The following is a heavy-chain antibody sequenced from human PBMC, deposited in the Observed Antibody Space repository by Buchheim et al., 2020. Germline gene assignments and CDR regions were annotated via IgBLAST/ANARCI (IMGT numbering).Heavy chain of an antibody. V-gene: IGHV2-70*04. J-gene: IGHJ4*02. D-gene: IGHD3-22*01. CDR1: GFSLSTSGMR. CDR3: ARINYSESRGYDY. CDR2: SDWDDDK. Sequence: QVTLKESGPALVKPTQTLTLTCTFSGFSLSTSGMRVSWLRPPPGKALEWLGHSDWDDDKLYSTSLKTRLTISKDTSKNQVVLTMTNMDPVDTATYYCARINYSESRGYDYWGQGTL.